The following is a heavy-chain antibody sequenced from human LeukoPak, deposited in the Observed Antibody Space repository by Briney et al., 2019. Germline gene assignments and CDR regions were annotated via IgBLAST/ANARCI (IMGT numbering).Heavy chain of an antibody. CDR3: ARESRIAAAGTRLFDP. D-gene: IGHD6-13*01. Sequence: PGKSLRLSCAASGFTFSSYAMHWVRQAPGKGLEWVAVISYGGSNKYYADSVKGRFTISRDNPKNTLYLQMNSLRAEDTAVYYCARESRIAAAGTRLFDPWGQGTLVTVSS. V-gene: IGHV3-30*01. J-gene: IGHJ5*02. CDR2: ISYGGSNK. CDR1: GFTFSSYA.